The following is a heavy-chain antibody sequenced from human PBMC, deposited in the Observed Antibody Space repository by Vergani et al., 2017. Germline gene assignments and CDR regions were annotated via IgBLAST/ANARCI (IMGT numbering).Heavy chain of an antibody. J-gene: IGHJ5*02. CDR1: GYSFTSYW. Sequence: EVQLVQSGAEVKKPGESLKISCKGSGYSFTSYWIGWVRQMPGKGLEWRGIIYPGDSDTRYSPSFQDQVTISADKSISTDYLQWSSLKASDTAMYYCAIAYYGLWSGASPYNWFDPWGQGTLVTVSS. CDR3: AIAYYGLWSGASPYNWFDP. CDR2: IYPGDSDT. D-gene: IGHD3-3*01. V-gene: IGHV5-51*03.